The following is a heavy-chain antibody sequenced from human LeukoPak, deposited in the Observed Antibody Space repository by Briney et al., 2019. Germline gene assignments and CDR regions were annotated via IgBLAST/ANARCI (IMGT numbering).Heavy chain of an antibody. V-gene: IGHV4-59*01. CDR1: GGAISSYY. CDR2: XXXSGST. Sequence: SETLSLTCTVSGGAISSYYWSWIRQPPGKGLEWIGYXXXSGSTXXNXSLKXRVTISVDTSKNQFSLKLSSVTAADTAVYYCASLSGWGQGTLVTVSS. CDR3: ASLSG. J-gene: IGHJ4*02.